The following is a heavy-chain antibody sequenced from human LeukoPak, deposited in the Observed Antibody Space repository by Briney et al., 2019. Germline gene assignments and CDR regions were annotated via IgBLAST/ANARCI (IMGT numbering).Heavy chain of an antibody. CDR1: GGSFSGYY. V-gene: IGHV4-59*10. CDR2: IYTSGST. D-gene: IGHD3-10*01. CDR3: ATFDYYGSGSRDY. Sequence: PSETLSLTCAVYGGSFSGYYWSWIRQPAGKGLEWIGRIYTSGSTNYNPSLKSRVTMSVDTSKNQFSLKLSSVTAADTAVYYCATFDYYGSGSRDYWGQGTLVTVSS. J-gene: IGHJ4*02.